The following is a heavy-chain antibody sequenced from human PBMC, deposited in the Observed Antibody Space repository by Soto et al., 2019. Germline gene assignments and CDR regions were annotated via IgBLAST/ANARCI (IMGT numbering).Heavy chain of an antibody. CDR2: IYYSGST. V-gene: IGHV4-59*01. CDR1: GGSISSYY. CDR3: ARDRDDFWSGYPGRYYGMDV. D-gene: IGHD3-3*01. Sequence: PSETLSLTCTVSGGSISSYYWNWIRQPPGKGLEWIGYIYYSGSTNYNPSLKSRVTISVDTSKNQFSLKLSSVTAADTAVYYCARDRDDFWSGYPGRYYGMDVWGQGTTVTVSS. J-gene: IGHJ6*02.